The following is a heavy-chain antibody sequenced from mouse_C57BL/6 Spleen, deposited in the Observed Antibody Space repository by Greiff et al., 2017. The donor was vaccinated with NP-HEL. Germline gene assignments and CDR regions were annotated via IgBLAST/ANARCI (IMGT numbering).Heavy chain of an antibody. Sequence: QVQLQQSGAELVRPGASVTLSCKASGYTFTDYEMHWVKQTPVHGLEWIGAIDPETGGTAYNQKFKGKAILTADKSSSTAYMELRSLTSEDSAVYYCTGYYYGSSYRDYWGQGTTLTVSS. CDR1: GYTFTDYE. CDR3: TGYYYGSSYRDY. CDR2: IDPETGGT. J-gene: IGHJ2*01. D-gene: IGHD1-1*01. V-gene: IGHV1-15*01.